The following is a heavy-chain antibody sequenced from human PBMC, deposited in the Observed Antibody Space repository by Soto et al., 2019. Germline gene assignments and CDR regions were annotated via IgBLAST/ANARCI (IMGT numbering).Heavy chain of an antibody. D-gene: IGHD6-13*01. CDR1: GYTFTSYG. Sequence: QVQLVQSGAEVKKPGASVKVSCKASGYTFTSYGISWVRQAPGQGLEWMGWISAYNGNTNYAQKLQGRVTMTTATSTSTAYMEKRGLRASDTAVYYCARAIAAAEFLYYWGQGTLVAVSS. J-gene: IGHJ4*02. CDR2: ISAYNGNT. V-gene: IGHV1-18*01. CDR3: ARAIAAAEFLYY.